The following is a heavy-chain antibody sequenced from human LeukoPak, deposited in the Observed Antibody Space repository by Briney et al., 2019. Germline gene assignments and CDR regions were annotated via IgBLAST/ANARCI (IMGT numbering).Heavy chain of an antibody. D-gene: IGHD4-17*01. Sequence: GGSLRLSCAVSGFTFSRYWMTWIRQAPGKGLEWVAGISWNRNTIGYADSLRDRFTIFRDDAENSLYLQINSLRPEDTAIYYCAKDADDSGDFVGIDYWGQGTLVTVSS. V-gene: IGHV3-9*01. CDR1: GFTFSRYW. CDR3: AKDADDSGDFVGIDY. CDR2: ISWNRNTI. J-gene: IGHJ4*02.